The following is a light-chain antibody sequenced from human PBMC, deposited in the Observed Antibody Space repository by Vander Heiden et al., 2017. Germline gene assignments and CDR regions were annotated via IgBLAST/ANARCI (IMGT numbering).Light chain of an antibody. CDR2: GAS. CDR1: QGFSRN. CDR3: QHYNNWVFT. Sequence: ETEVTQSPATLSVSPGERATLSCRTSQGFSRNLAWYQLRPGRAPRLLIYGASTRATDIPARFSGSGSGTEFTLTISSLQSEDFAVYYCQHYNNWVFTFGPGTKVDVK. J-gene: IGKJ3*01. V-gene: IGKV3-15*01.